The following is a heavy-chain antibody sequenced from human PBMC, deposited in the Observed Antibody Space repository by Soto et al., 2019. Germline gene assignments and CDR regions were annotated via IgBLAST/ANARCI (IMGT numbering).Heavy chain of an antibody. CDR3: ARVGAPGGYYYYFDY. CDR2: IKEDGSEK. V-gene: IGHV3-7*01. Sequence: GGSLRLSCAASGFRFSSYWMSWVRQAPGKGLEWVANIKEDGSEKYYVDSVKGRFSISRDNAKNSLYLQMNSLRAEDAAVYYCARVGAPGGYYYYFDYWGRGTQVTVSS. CDR1: GFRFSSYW. J-gene: IGHJ4*02. D-gene: IGHD3-22*01.